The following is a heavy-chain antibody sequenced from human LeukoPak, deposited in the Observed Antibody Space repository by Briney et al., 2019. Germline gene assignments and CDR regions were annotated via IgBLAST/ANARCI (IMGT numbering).Heavy chain of an antibody. CDR1: IHTFSGSA. D-gene: IGHD5-24*01. CDR2: IRSKANSYAT. J-gene: IGHJ4*02. Sequence: PGGSLRLPCAFSIHTFSGSAMHWVRQASGKGLEWVGRIRSKANSYATAYAASVKGRFTISRDDSKNTAYLQMNSLKTEDTAVYYCTRTRDGYNAWIFDYWGQGTLVTVSS. V-gene: IGHV3-73*01. CDR3: TRTRDGYNAWIFDY.